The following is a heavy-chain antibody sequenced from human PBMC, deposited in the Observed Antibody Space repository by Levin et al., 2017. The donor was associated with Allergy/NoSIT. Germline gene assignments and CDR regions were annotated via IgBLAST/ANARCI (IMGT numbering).Heavy chain of an antibody. J-gene: IGHJ4*02. D-gene: IGHD3-10*01. CDR1: GFTFISYA. V-gene: IGHV3-23*01. Sequence: LSLTCAASGFTFISYAMSWVRQAPGKGLEWVSAISGSGASIYYADSVKGRFTISRDNSKNTLHLQMNSLRVEDTAVYYCAKSGGGWTNFDNWGQGTLVTVSS. CDR2: ISGSGASI. CDR3: AKSGGGWTNFDN.